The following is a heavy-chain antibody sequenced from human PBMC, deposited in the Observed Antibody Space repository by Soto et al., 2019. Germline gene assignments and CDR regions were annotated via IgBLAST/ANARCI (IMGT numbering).Heavy chain of an antibody. CDR1: GYSFTNYW. V-gene: IGHV5-10-1*01. CDR2: IDPSDSFA. Sequence: GESLKISCRGSGYSFTNYWITWVRQMPGKGLEWMGRIDPSDSFATYSPSFQGHVTISADTSTTTAYLQWSSLKASDTAMYFCARHDGGGTTSSYYGMDVWGQGTTVTVSS. J-gene: IGHJ6*02. CDR3: ARHDGGGTTSSYYGMDV. D-gene: IGHD1-1*01.